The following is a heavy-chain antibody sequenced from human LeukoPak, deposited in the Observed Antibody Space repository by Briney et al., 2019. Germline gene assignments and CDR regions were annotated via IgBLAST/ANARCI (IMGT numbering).Heavy chain of an antibody. CDR1: GFTFSSYW. V-gene: IGHV3-7*01. J-gene: IGHJ5*02. CDR3: ARDHRIPKFDP. CDR2: IKQDGSEK. Sequence: GGSLRLSCAASGFTFSSYWMSWVRKAPGKGLEWVANIKQDGSEKYYVDSVKGRFTISRDNAKNSLYLQMNSLRAEDTAVYYCARDHRIPKFDPWGQGTLVTVSS. D-gene: IGHD1-14*01.